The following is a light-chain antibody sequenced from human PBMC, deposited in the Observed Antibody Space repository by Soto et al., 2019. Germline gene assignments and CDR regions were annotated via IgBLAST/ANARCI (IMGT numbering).Light chain of an antibody. J-gene: IGLJ2*01. CDR2: INSDGSH. V-gene: IGLV4-69*01. Sequence: QPVLTQPPAASASLGASVKLTCTLSSGHQSYAIAWHQQQPERGPRYMMKINSDGSHRKGDGIPGRFSGSSSGAERYLTISSLQSEDEADYYCQTWGAGPHVVFGGGTKLTVL. CDR1: SGHQSYA. CDR3: QTWGAGPHVV.